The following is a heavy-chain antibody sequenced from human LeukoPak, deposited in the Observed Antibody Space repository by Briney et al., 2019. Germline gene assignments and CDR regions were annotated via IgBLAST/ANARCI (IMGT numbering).Heavy chain of an antibody. V-gene: IGHV3-30*04. D-gene: IGHD3-22*01. CDR3: ARSYYDSSGYRGDLEY. CDR1: GFTFSSYA. J-gene: IGHJ4*02. CDR2: ISYDGSNK. Sequence: GGSLRLSCAASGFTFSSYAMHWVRQAPGKGLEWVAVISYDGSNKYYADSVKGRFTISRDNSKNTLYLQMNSLRAEDTAVYYCARSYYDSSGYRGDLEYWGQGTLVTVSS.